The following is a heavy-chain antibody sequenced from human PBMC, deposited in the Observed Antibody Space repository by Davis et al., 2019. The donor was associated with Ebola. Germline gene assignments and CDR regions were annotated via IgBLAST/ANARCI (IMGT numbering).Heavy chain of an antibody. D-gene: IGHD3-16*01. V-gene: IGHV1-24*01. CDR1: GYTLTELS. CDR3: ATAVGYVDGMDV. CDR2: FDPEDGET. Sequence: ASVKVSCKVSGYTLTELSMHWVRQAPGKGLEWLGGFDPEDGETIYAQKFQGRVTMTEDTSTDTAYMELSSLRSEDTAVYYCATAVGYVDGMDVWGQGTTVTVSS. J-gene: IGHJ6*02.